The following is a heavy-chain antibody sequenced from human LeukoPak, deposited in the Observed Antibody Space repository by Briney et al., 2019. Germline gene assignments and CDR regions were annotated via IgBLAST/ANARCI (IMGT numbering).Heavy chain of an antibody. J-gene: IGHJ4*02. CDR3: ARGADYGDPYLDY. CDR2: ISHTGNT. V-gene: IGHV4-30-2*01. CDR1: GGSISGGGYS. Sequence: SETLSLTCAVSGGSISGGGYSWSWIRQPPGKGLEWIGYISHTGNTFYNPSLKSRVTISVDRSKNQFSLKLSSVTAADTAVYYCARGADYGDPYLDYWGQGTLVTVSS. D-gene: IGHD4-17*01.